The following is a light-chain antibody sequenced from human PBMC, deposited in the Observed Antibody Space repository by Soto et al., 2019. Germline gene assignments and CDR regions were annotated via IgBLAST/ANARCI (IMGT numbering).Light chain of an antibody. V-gene: IGLV2-14*01. CDR3: SSYTSSSTLEV. J-gene: IGLJ3*02. CDR2: EVS. CDR1: SSDVGGYNY. Sequence: SALTQPASVSGSPGQSIPISCTGTSSDVGGYNYVSWYQQHPGKAPKLMIYEVSNRPSGLSNRFSGSKSGNTASLTISGLQAEDEADYYCSSYTSSSTLEVFGGGTKLTVL.